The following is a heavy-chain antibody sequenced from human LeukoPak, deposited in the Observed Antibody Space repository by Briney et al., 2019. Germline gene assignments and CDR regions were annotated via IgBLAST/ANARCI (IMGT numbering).Heavy chain of an antibody. J-gene: IGHJ4*02. D-gene: IGHD3-10*01. CDR1: GGSISSGGYY. Sequence: PSETLSLTCTVSGGSISSGGYYWSWIRQHPGKGLEWIGYIYYSGSTYYNPSLKSRVTISVDTSKNQFSLKLSSVTAADTAVYYCARGGRDITMMRGVRPADYWGQGTLVTVSS. CDR2: IYYSGST. V-gene: IGHV4-31*03. CDR3: ARGGRDITMMRGVRPADY.